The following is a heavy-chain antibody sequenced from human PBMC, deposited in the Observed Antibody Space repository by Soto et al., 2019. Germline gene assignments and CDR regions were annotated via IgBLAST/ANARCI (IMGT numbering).Heavy chain of an antibody. J-gene: IGHJ4*02. CDR3: VSQRTSVLTQAYFDY. Sequence: SETLSLTCTVSGGSVSNSSYYWGWIRQSPGKGLEWIGSVYYRGRSYSKSSVKSRVTISVDTSKNQFSLNLNSVTASDTAVYFCVSQRTSVLTQAYFDYWGPGALVTVSS. V-gene: IGHV4-39*01. CDR1: GGSVSNSSYY. D-gene: IGHD2-8*01. CDR2: VYYRGRS.